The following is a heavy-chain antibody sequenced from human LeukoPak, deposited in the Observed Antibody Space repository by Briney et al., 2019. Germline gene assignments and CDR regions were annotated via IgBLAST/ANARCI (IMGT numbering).Heavy chain of an antibody. CDR1: GFTFSSYA. D-gene: IGHD1-7*01. Sequence: GGSLRLSCAASGFTFSSYAMSWVRQAPGKGLEWVSAISGSGGSTYYADSVKGRFTISRDNSKNTLYLQMNSLRAEDTAVYYCAKGGSWNFFRMPNNWFDPWGQGTLVTVSS. V-gene: IGHV3-23*01. CDR2: ISGSGGST. J-gene: IGHJ5*02. CDR3: AKGGSWNFFRMPNNWFDP.